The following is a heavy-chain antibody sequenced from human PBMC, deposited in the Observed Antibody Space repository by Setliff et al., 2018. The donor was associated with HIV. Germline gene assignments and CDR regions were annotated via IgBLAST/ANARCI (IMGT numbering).Heavy chain of an antibody. CDR3: ARGTTLNVVPDAFDI. CDR2: IYHAGNT. D-gene: IGHD4-17*01. CDR1: GGSIGGYH. Sequence: PSETLSLTCTVSGGSIGGYHWSWVRQPPGKGLEWIGYIYHAGNTYYNPSLKSRVTISVDTSKNQISLRLNSLTAADTAVYYCARGTTLNVVPDAFDIWGQGTMVTVSS. V-gene: IGHV4-59*04. J-gene: IGHJ3*02.